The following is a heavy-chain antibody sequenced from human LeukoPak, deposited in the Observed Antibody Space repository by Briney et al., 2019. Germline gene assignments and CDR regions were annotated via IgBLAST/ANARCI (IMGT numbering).Heavy chain of an antibody. CDR1: GGAISSYY. Sequence: SETLSLTCSVSGGAISSYYWSWILQPAGKGLEWIGRIYTSGSTNYNPSLKSRVTMSVDTSKNQFSLKLSSVTAADTAVYYCAGTLGYCSSTSCLSYYYYYGVDVWGQGTTVTVSS. D-gene: IGHD2-2*01. V-gene: IGHV4-4*07. CDR2: IYTSGST. J-gene: IGHJ6*02. CDR3: AGTLGYCSSTSCLSYYYYYGVDV.